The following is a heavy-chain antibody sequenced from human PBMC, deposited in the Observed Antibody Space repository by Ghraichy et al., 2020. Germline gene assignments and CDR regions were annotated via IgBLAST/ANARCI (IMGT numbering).Heavy chain of an antibody. CDR2: INPNSGGT. V-gene: IGHV1-2*06. D-gene: IGHD2-15*01. CDR3: ASEGYCSGGSCYSDGYFDY. J-gene: IGHJ4*02. Sequence: ASVKVSCKASGYTFTGYYMHWVRQAPGQGLEWMGRINPNSGGTNYAQKFQGRVTMTRDTSISTAYMELSRLRSDDTAVYYCASEGYCSGGSCYSDGYFDYWGQGTLVTVSS. CDR1: GYTFTGYY.